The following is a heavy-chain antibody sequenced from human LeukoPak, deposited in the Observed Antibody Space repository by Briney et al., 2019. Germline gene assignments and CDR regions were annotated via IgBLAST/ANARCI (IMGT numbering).Heavy chain of an antibody. Sequence: GGSLRLSCAASGFTFSSHAMHWVRPAPGKGLEWVAVISYDGSNKYYADSVKGRFTISRDNSKNTLYLQMNSLRAEDTAVYYCARARLKGYYDSSGYTDYWGQGTLVTVSS. CDR1: GFTFSSHA. CDR2: ISYDGSNK. V-gene: IGHV3-30-3*01. J-gene: IGHJ4*02. D-gene: IGHD3-22*01. CDR3: ARARLKGYYDSSGYTDY.